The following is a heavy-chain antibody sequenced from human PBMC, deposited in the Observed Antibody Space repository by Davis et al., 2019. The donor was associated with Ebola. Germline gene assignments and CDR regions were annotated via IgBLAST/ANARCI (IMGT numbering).Heavy chain of an antibody. CDR3: ARDRVFDYVWGSYRGYSDY. V-gene: IGHV3-48*03. CDR2: ISSSGSTI. Sequence: GGSLRLSCAASGFTFSSYEMNWVRQAPGKGLEWVSYISSSGSTIYYADSVKGRFTISRDNAKNSLYLQMNSLRAEDTAVYYCARDRVFDYVWGSYRGYSDYWGQGTLVTVSS. CDR1: GFTFSSYE. D-gene: IGHD3-16*02. J-gene: IGHJ4*02.